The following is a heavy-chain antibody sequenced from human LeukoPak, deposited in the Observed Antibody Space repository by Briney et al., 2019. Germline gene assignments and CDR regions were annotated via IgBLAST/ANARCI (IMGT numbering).Heavy chain of an antibody. V-gene: IGHV3-7*01. CDR1: GFTFSNYW. CDR2: IKQDGSER. J-gene: IGHJ4*02. CDR3: TRDRRGVMVY. D-gene: IGHD3-10*01. Sequence: GGSLRLSCAASGFTFSNYWMSWVRQTPGKGLEWVANIKQDGSERYYVDSVKGRFTISRDNAKNSLYLQMSSLRAEDTAVYYCTRDRRGVMVYWGQGTLVTVSS.